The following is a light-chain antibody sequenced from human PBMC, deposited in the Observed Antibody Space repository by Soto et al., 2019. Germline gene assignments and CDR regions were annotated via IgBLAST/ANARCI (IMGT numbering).Light chain of an antibody. V-gene: IGKV2-28*01. CDR3: MQALQTPRT. CDR2: LAS. CDR1: PGLLQTNGETY. Sequence: DIVMTQTPLSLSVTPGQPASISCKSSPGLLQTNGETYLCWYLQKPGQPPQLLIYLASRRAPGAPDRVSGSGSGTDFTLRISTVEADDAAIYYCMQALQTPRTFGQGTKLEI. J-gene: IGKJ1*01.